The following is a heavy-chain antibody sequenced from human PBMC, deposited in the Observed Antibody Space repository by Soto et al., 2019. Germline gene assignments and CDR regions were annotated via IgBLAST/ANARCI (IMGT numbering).Heavy chain of an antibody. CDR3: ARLGDIVVVPAAWYYGMDV. V-gene: IGHV5-10-1*01. D-gene: IGHD2-2*01. Sequence: GESLKISCKGSGYSFTSYWISWVRQMPGKGLEWMGRIDPSDSYTNYSPSFQGHVTISADKSISTAYLQWSGLKASDTAMYYCARLGDIVVVPAAWYYGMDVWGQGTTVTVSS. J-gene: IGHJ6*02. CDR1: GYSFTSYW. CDR2: IDPSDSYT.